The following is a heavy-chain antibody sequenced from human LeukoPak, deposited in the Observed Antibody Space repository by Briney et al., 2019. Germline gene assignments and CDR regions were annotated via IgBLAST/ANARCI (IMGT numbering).Heavy chain of an antibody. J-gene: IGHJ4*02. V-gene: IGHV4-4*07. CDR2: IYTSGST. CDR3: ASLSMVRGVIIDY. D-gene: IGHD3-10*01. Sequence: SETLSLTCTVSGGSISSHYWSWIRQPAGKGLEWIGRIYTSGSTNYNPSLKSRVTMSVDTSKNQFSLKLSSVTAADTAVYYCASLSMVRGVIIDYWGQGTLVTVSS. CDR1: GGSISSHY.